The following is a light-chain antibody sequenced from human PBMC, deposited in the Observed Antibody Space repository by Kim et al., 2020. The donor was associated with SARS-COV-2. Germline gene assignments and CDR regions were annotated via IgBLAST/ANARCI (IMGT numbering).Light chain of an antibody. CDR1: SLRSYY. V-gene: IGLV3-19*01. CDR2: GKN. J-gene: IGLJ7*01. Sequence: ALGQTVRITCQGDSLRSYYASWYQQKPGQAPVLGIYGKNNRPSGIPDRFSGSSSGNTASLTITGAQAEDEADYYCNSRDSSGNHAVFGGGTQLTVL. CDR3: NSRDSSGNHAV.